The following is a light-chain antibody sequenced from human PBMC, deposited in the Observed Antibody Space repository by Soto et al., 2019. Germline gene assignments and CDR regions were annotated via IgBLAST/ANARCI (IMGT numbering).Light chain of an antibody. J-gene: IGLJ2*01. Sequence: QSALTQPASVSGSPGPSITISCTGTSSDVGSYNLVSWYQQHPGKAPKLMIYEGSKRPSGVSNRFSGSKSGNTASLTISGLQAEDEADYYCCSYTGSTTPFGGGTKVTVL. CDR2: EGS. CDR3: CSYTGSTTP. V-gene: IGLV2-23*01. CDR1: SSDVGSYNL.